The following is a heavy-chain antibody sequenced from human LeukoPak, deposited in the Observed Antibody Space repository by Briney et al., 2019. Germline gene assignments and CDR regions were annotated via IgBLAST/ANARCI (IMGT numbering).Heavy chain of an antibody. CDR2: INHSGST. D-gene: IGHD3-10*01. CDR3: ARAPPYYGSGSYSSN. V-gene: IGHV4-34*01. Sequence: SETLSLTCAVYGGSFSGYYWSWIRQPPGKGLEWIGEINHSGSTNYNPSLKSRVTISVDTSKNQFSLKLSSVTAADTAVYYCARAPPYYGSGSYSSNWGQGTLVTVSS. CDR1: GGSFSGYY. J-gene: IGHJ4*02.